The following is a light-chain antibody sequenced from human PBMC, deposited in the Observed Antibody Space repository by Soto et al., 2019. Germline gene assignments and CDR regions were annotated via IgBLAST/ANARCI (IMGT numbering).Light chain of an antibody. CDR3: SSYTGSSSLV. J-gene: IGLJ1*01. CDR1: STDINDYKY. V-gene: IGLV2-14*03. Sequence: QSVLTQPASVSVSPGQSITISCTGTSTDINDYKYVSWYQQHPGKAPKVIIYDVSNRPSGVSHRFSGSESANTASLTISGLQAEDEADYYCSSYTGSSSLVFGTGTKVTVL. CDR2: DVS.